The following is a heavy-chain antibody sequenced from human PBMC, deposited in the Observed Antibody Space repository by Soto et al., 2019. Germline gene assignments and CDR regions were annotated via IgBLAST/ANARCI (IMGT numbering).Heavy chain of an antibody. V-gene: IGHV4-39*01. Sequence: SETLSLTCTVSGGSISSSSYYWGWIRQPPGKGLEWIGTIYYSGSTYYNPSLRSRVTMSADTSKNQFSLKLSSVTATDTALYYCARLEASYNDILTGSRFDPWGQGTLVTVSS. CDR2: IYYSGST. D-gene: IGHD3-9*01. CDR3: ARLEASYNDILTGSRFDP. J-gene: IGHJ5*02. CDR1: GGSISSSSYY.